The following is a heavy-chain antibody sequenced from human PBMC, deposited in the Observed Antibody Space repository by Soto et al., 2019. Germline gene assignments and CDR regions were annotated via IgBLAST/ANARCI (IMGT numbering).Heavy chain of an antibody. D-gene: IGHD3-10*01. CDR1: SGSISSYN. Sequence: SETLSLTCTVSSGSISSYNWNWVRQPPGKGLEWIGFINYSGSTHYNPSRKSRVTISLDTSKNQFSLKLNSVTAAGTAVYYCARENYYALDYWGPGTLVTVSS. J-gene: IGHJ4*02. V-gene: IGHV4-59*01. CDR3: ARENYYALDY. CDR2: INYSGST.